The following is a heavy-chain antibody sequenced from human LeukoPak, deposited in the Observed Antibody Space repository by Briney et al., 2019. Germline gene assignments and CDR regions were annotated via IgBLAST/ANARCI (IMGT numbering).Heavy chain of an antibody. Sequence: PSETLSLTCTVSHSSISYSITRGYYYWAWIRQPPGKGLEWIGSIYHIGSASYTPSLKSRVTISIDTSKNQFSLKLSSVTAADTAVYYCATSGWSHAQLDFWGQGTLVTVSS. V-gene: IGHV4-38-2*02. D-gene: IGHD3-10*01. CDR1: HSSISYSITRGYYY. CDR3: ATSGWSHAQLDF. CDR2: IYHIGSA. J-gene: IGHJ4*02.